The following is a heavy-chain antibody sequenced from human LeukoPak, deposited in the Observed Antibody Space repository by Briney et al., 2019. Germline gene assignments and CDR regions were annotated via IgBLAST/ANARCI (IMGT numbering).Heavy chain of an antibody. CDR1: GFTFSSYA. CDR2: ISYEGGNK. Sequence: PRRSPRLSCAPPGFTFSSYAMHAVRQAPDKGLGRVAVISYEGGNKYYAESVKGRFTTSRDNSKNTLYLKMNSLRAEDTAVYYCARFGPTYYYDSSGYLADVARYYFDYWGQGTLVTVSS. CDR3: ARFGPTYYYDSSGYLADVARYYFDY. V-gene: IGHV3-30-3*01. D-gene: IGHD3-22*01. J-gene: IGHJ4*02.